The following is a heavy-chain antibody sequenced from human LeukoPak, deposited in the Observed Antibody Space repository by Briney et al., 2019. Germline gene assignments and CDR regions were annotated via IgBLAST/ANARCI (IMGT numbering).Heavy chain of an antibody. CDR2: ISAYNGNT. D-gene: IGHD6-19*01. J-gene: IGHJ4*02. CDR1: GYTFTSYG. CDR3: ARDSPQYSSGWYLRTPGGDY. V-gene: IGHV1-18*01. Sequence: ASVKVSCKASGYTFTSYGISWVRQAPGQGLEWMGWISAYNGNTNYAQKLQGRVTMTTDTSTSTAYMELRSLRSDDTAVYYCARDSPQYSSGWYLRTPGGDYWGQGTLVTVSS.